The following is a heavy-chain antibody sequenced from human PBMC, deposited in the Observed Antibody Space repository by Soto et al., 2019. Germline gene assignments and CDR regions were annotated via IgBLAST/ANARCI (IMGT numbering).Heavy chain of an antibody. CDR3: ARHLVGSGRSSMDV. CDR1: SGSISGYY. CDR2: IYYIGST. Sequence: SETLSLTCTVSSGSISGYYWSWIRQPPGKGLEWIGYIYYIGSTNYSPSLKSRVTMSVDTSKNQFSLKLSSVTAADTAVYYCARHLVGSGRSSMDVWGQGTTVTVSS. J-gene: IGHJ6*02. D-gene: IGHD3-10*01. V-gene: IGHV4-59*08.